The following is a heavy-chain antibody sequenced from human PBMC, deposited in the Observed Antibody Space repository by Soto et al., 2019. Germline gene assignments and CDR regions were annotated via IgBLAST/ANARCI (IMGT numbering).Heavy chain of an antibody. Sequence: GGSLRLSCAASGFTFSSYAMSWVRQAPGKGLEWVANIKPDGSEKWYVDSVKGRFTISRDNAKNSLYLQMNSLRAEDTAVYFCARGDYYDTSGPFSDAFDIWGQGTMVTVSS. V-gene: IGHV3-7*04. D-gene: IGHD3-22*01. J-gene: IGHJ3*02. CDR3: ARGDYYDTSGPFSDAFDI. CDR2: IKPDGSEK. CDR1: GFTFSSYA.